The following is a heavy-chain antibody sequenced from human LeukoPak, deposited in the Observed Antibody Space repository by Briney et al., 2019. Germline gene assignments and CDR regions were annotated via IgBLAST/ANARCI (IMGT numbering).Heavy chain of an antibody. V-gene: IGHV3-23*01. D-gene: IGHD4-23*01. CDR2: ISGSGGST. CDR1: GFTFSSYA. Sequence: PGGSLRLSCAASGFTFSSYAMSWVRQAPGKGLEWVSAISGSGGSTYYADSVKGRFTISRDNSKNTLYLQMGSLRAEDMAVYYCARPTDYGGNSLAFDIWGQGTMVTVSS. J-gene: IGHJ3*02. CDR3: ARPTDYGGNSLAFDI.